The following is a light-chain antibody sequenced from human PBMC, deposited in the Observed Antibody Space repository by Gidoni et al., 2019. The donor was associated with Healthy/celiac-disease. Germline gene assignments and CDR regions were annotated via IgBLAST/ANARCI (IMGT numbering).Light chain of an antibody. J-gene: IGLJ1*01. Sequence: QSALTQPPSVSGSPAQSVTISCTGTSSDVGGYNYVSWYQQHPGKAPKLMIYNVSKRPSGVPDRFSGSKSGNTASLTISGLQAEDEADYYCCSYAGSYTFVFGTGTKVTVL. CDR1: SSDVGGYNY. CDR2: NVS. CDR3: CSYAGSYTFV. V-gene: IGLV2-11*01.